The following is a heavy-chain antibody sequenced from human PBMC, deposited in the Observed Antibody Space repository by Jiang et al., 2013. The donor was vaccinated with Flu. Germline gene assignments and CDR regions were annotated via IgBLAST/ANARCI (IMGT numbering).Heavy chain of an antibody. D-gene: IGHD3-22*01. CDR3: ARGRYYDSSGYPMDY. CDR1: TFSSYG. J-gene: IGHJ4*02. V-gene: IGHV3-33*01. Sequence: TFSSYGMHWVRQAPGKGLEWVAVIWYDGSNKYYADSVKGRFTISRDNSKNTLYLQMNSLRAEDTAVYYCARGRYYDSSGYPMDYWGQGTLVTVSS. CDR2: IWYDGSNK.